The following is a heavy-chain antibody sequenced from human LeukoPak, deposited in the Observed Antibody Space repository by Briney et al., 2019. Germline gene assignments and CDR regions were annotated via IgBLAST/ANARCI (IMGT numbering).Heavy chain of an antibody. V-gene: IGHV1-24*01. CDR1: GYTLTELS. D-gene: IGHD3-22*01. J-gene: IGHJ4*02. CDR3: ATNHYSSGYYFDY. CDR2: FDPEDGET. Sequence: GASVKVSCKVSGYTLTELSMHWVRQAPGKGLEWMGGFDPEDGETIYAQKSQGRVTMTEDTSTDTAYMELSSLRSEDTAVYYCATNHYSSGYYFDYWGQGTLVTVSS.